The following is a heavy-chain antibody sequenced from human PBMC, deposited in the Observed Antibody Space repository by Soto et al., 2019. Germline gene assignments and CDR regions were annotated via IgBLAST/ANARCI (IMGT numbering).Heavy chain of an antibody. CDR2: IVVGSGNT. V-gene: IGHV1-58*01. J-gene: IGHJ6*02. Sequence: SVKVSCEASGFTFTSSAVQWVLQARGQRLEWIGWIVVGSGNTNYAQKFQERVTITRDMSTSTAYMELSSLRSEDTAVYYCAARASDSSGYYYYGMDFWGQGTTVTVSS. CDR1: GFTFTSSA. D-gene: IGHD3-22*01. CDR3: AARASDSSGYYYYGMDF.